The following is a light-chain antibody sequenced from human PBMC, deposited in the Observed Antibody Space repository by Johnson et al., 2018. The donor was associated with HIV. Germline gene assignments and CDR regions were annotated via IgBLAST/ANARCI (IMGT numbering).Light chain of an antibody. CDR1: SSNIGNNY. CDR3: GTWDSSLSASYV. J-gene: IGLJ1*01. V-gene: IGLV1-51*02. CDR2: ENN. Sequence: QSVLTQPPSVSAAPGQKVTISCSGSSSNIGNNYVSWYQQLPGTAPKLLIYENNKRPSGIPDRFSGSKSGTSATLGITGLPTGDEADYYCGTWDSSLSASYVFGTGTKVDVL.